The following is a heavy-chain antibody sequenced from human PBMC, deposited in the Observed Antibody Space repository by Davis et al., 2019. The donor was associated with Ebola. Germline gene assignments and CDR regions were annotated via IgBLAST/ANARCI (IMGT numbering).Heavy chain of an antibody. Sequence: GGSLRLSCAASASTFSSYGMHRVRQAPGKGLEWVAVISYDGSNQYYADSVKGRFTISRDNSKNTLYLQMYSLRTEETAVYYCARVSRKISTGWYRFDAFDIWGQGTLVTVSS. CDR1: ASTFSSYG. V-gene: IGHV3-33*08. D-gene: IGHD6-19*01. J-gene: IGHJ3*02. CDR2: ISYDGSNQ. CDR3: ARVSRKISTGWYRFDAFDI.